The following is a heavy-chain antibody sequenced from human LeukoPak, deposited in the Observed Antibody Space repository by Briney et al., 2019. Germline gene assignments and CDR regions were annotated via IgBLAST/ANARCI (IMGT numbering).Heavy chain of an antibody. D-gene: IGHD4-17*01. CDR1: GYTFTSYY. CDR3: ARDIGYGDHGVDY. Sequence: ASVKVSCKASGYTFTSYYMHWVRQAPGQGLEWMGIINPSGGSTSYAQKFQGRVTMTRDTSTSTAYMELRSLRSDDTAVYYCARDIGYGDHGVDYWGQGTLVTVSS. CDR2: INPSGGST. V-gene: IGHV1-46*01. J-gene: IGHJ4*02.